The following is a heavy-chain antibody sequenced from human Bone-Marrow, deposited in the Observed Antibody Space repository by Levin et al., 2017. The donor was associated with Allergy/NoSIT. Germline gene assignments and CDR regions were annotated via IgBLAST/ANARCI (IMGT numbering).Heavy chain of an antibody. V-gene: IGHV3-11*06. D-gene: IGHD2-15*01. CDR2: ISGSTTLT. CDR3: ARGPYCSGESCSSSGYFDP. J-gene: IGHJ5*02. Sequence: GGSLRLSCAASGFIFSDYYMSWIRQAPGKGLEWISYISGSTTLTHYADSVRGRFTISRDNAKNSLYLQMNSLRAEDTAFYYCARGPYCSGESCSSSGYFDPWGQGTLVTVSS. CDR1: GFIFSDYY.